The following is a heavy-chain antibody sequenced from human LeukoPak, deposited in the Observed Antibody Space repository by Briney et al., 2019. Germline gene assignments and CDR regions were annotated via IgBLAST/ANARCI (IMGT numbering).Heavy chain of an antibody. J-gene: IGHJ4*02. V-gene: IGHV4-4*07. D-gene: IGHD3-10*01. CDR1: GGSINSYC. Sequence: SETLSLTCTVSGGSINSYCWSWIRQPAGKGLEWIGRIYSSGSTNYNPSLKSRVTMSVDTSKNQFSLKLSSVTAADTAVYYCASNYYGSGSLDYWGQGTLVTVSS. CDR2: IYSSGST. CDR3: ASNYYGSGSLDY.